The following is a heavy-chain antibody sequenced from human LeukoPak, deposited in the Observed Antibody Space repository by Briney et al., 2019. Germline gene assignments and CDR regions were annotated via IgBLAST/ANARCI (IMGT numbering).Heavy chain of an antibody. V-gene: IGHV3-21*01. CDR3: ARGNYIDRSFAS. CDR2: ISSSSSYI. Sequence: GESLRLSCAASGFTFSSYSMSWVRQAPGKGLEWIASISSSSSYIYYADSVRGGFTISRDNAKKLLYLQMNSLRAEETVVYYCARGNYIDRSFASSGPRNLVTVSS. J-gene: IGHJ4*02. CDR1: GFTFSSYS. D-gene: IGHD3-9*01.